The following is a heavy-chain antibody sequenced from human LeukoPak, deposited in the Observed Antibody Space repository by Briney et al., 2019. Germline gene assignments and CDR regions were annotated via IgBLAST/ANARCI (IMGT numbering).Heavy chain of an antibody. J-gene: IGHJ4*02. V-gene: IGHV3-23*01. CDR2: ISGSGGST. CDR3: AEGTLRGSSPNY. D-gene: IGHD3-10*01. CDR1: GFTFSNFA. Sequence: QSGGSLRLSCAASGFTFSNFAMNWVRQAPGKGLEWVSTISGSGGSTYYADSVKGRFTISRDNSKNTLYLQVNSLRAEDTAVYYCAEGTLRGSSPNYWGQGTLVTVSS.